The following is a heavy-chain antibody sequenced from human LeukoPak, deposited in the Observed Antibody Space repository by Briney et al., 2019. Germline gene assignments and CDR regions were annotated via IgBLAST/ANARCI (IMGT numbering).Heavy chain of an antibody. D-gene: IGHD6-13*01. CDR3: ARVYHSSSWAYYYYYGMDV. J-gene: IGHJ6*02. CDR1: GYTFTSYD. V-gene: IGHV1-8*01. Sequence: ASVKVSCKASGYTFTSYDINWVRQATGQGLEWMGWMNPNSGNTGYAQKFQGRVTMTRNTSISTAYMDLSSLRSEDTAVYYCARVYHSSSWAYYYYYGMDVWGQGTTVTVSS. CDR2: MNPNSGNT.